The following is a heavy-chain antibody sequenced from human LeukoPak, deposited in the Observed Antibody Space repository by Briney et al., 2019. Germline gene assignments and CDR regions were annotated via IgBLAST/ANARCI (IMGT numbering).Heavy chain of an antibody. CDR1: GYSFTSYW. Sequence: GESLKISCKGSGYSFTSYWIGWVRQMPGKGLERMGIIYPGDSDTRYSPSFQGQVTISADKSISTAYLQWSSLKASDTAMYYCARAQYRRGYYYYYMDVWGKGTTVTVSS. V-gene: IGHV5-51*01. CDR3: ARAQYRRGYYYYYMDV. CDR2: IYPGDSDT. D-gene: IGHD5-18*01. J-gene: IGHJ6*03.